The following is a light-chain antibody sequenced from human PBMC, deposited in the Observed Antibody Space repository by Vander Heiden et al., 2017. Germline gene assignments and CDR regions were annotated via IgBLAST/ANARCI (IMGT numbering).Light chain of an antibody. CDR3: QQSYSTPNT. CDR2: AAS. J-gene: IGKJ2*01. Sequence: IQMTQSPSSLSASVGDRVTITCRASQSISSYLNWYQQKPGKAPKLLIYAASSLQSGVPSRFSGSGSGTDFTLTISSLQPEDFATYYCQQSYSTPNTFGQGTKLEIK. CDR1: QSISSY. V-gene: IGKV1-39*01.